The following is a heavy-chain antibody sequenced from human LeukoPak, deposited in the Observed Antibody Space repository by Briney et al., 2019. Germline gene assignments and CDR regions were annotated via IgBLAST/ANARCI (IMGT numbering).Heavy chain of an antibody. D-gene: IGHD5-12*01. V-gene: IGHV3-7*03. J-gene: IGHJ5*02. Sequence: PGGSLRLSCAASGFSFRSYWMSWVRQAPGKGLEWVANINQDGSEKYYVDSVKGRFTISRDNAKNSLYLQMNSLRAEDTAVYYCARGGVATRPNWFDPWGQGTLVTVSS. CDR2: INQDGSEK. CDR1: GFSFRSYW. CDR3: ARGGVATRPNWFDP.